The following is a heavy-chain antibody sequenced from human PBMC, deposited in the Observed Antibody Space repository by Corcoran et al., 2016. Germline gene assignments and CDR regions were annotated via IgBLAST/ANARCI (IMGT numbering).Heavy chain of an antibody. D-gene: IGHD2-15*01. J-gene: IGHJ6*02. CDR2: IWYDGSNK. CDR3: AGDRPGYCSGGSCYISSHYYYYGMDV. CDR1: GFTFSSYG. Sequence: QVQLVESGGGVVQPGRSLRLSCAASGFTFSSYGMHWVRQAPGKGLEWVAVIWYDGSNKYYADSVKGRFTISRDNSKNTLYLQMNSLRAEDTAVYYCAGDRPGYCSGGSCYISSHYYYYGMDVWGQGTTVTVS. V-gene: IGHV3-33*01.